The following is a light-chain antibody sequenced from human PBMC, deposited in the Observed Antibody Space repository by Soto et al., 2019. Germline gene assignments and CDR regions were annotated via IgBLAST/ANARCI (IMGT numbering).Light chain of an antibody. Sequence: QSVLTQPPSVSGAPGQRVTISCTGSSSNIGAGYDVHWYQQLPGTAPKLLIYGNTNGPSGVPDRFSGSKSGTSASLAITGLQAEDEADYYCQSYDNTLSGSLFGGGIKLTVL. V-gene: IGLV1-40*01. CDR2: GNT. CDR1: SSNIGAGYD. CDR3: QSYDNTLSGSL. J-gene: IGLJ2*01.